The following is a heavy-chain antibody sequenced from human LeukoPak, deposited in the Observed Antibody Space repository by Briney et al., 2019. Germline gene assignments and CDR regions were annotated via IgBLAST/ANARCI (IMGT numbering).Heavy chain of an antibody. CDR2: ISYDGSNK. V-gene: IGHV3-30*04. D-gene: IGHD4-17*01. J-gene: IGHJ4*02. CDR1: GFTFSSYA. CDR3: ARSDDYGDYVYLGRPLDY. Sequence: GRSLRLSCAASGFTFSSYAMHWVRQAPGKGLEWVAVISYDGSNKYYADSVKGRFTISRDNSKNTLYPQMNSLRAEDTAVYYCARSDDYGDYVYLGRPLDYWGQGTLVTVSS.